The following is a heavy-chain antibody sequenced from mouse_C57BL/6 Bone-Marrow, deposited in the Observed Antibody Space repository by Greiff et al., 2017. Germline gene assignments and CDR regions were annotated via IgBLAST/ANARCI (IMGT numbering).Heavy chain of an antibody. J-gene: IGHJ3*01. CDR1: GYTFTSYW. D-gene: IGHD1-1*01. V-gene: IGHV1-64*01. Sequence: QVQLQQPGAELVKPGASVKLSCKASGYTFTSYWMHWVKQRPGQGLEWIGMIQPNSGSTNYNEKFKSKATLTVDKSSSTAYMQLSSLTSEDSAVYYCARSPSIDYYGSWAWFAYWGQGTLVTVSA. CDR2: IQPNSGST. CDR3: ARSPSIDYYGSWAWFAY.